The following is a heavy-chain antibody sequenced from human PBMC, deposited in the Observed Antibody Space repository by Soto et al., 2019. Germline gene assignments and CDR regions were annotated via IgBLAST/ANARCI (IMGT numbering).Heavy chain of an antibody. Sequence: GGSLRLSCVASGFTFSSYWMSWVRQAPGKGLEWVANIKQDGSEKYYVDSVKGRFTISRDNAKNSLYLQMNSLRAEDTAVYYCARFNDFWSGYYDAFDIWGQGTMVTVSS. J-gene: IGHJ3*02. CDR2: IKQDGSEK. CDR1: GFTFSSYW. D-gene: IGHD3-3*01. CDR3: ARFNDFWSGYYDAFDI. V-gene: IGHV3-7*01.